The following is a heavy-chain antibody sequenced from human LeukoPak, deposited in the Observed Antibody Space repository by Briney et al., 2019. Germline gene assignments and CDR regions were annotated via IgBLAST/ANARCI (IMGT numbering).Heavy chain of an antibody. Sequence: GSLRLSCAASGFTFSSYAMSWVRQAPGKGLEWVGFIRSKTYGGTTEYAASVEGRFTISRDDSKSIAYLQMNSLKTEDTAVYYCTRYSESQDDYWGQGTLVTVSS. CDR2: IRSKTYGGTT. J-gene: IGHJ4*02. V-gene: IGHV3-49*04. CDR1: GFTFSSYA. D-gene: IGHD1-26*01. CDR3: TRYSESQDDY.